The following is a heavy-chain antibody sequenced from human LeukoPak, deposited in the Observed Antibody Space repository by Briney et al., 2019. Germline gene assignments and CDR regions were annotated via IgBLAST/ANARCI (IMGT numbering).Heavy chain of an antibody. CDR2: INSDGSST. V-gene: IGHV3-74*01. CDR1: GFTFRSYW. Sequence: GGSLRLSCAASGFTFRSYWMHWVRQAPGKGLVWVSRINSDGSSTTYADFVKGRFTISRDNAKNTLYLQMNSLRAEDTAVYYCVGAYDLRFWGQGTLVTVSS. CDR3: VGAYDLRF. D-gene: IGHD5-12*01. J-gene: IGHJ4*02.